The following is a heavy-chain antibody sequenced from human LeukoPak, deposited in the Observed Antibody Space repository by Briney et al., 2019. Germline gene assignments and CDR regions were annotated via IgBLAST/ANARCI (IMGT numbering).Heavy chain of an antibody. V-gene: IGHV4-59*01. J-gene: IGHJ5*02. CDR2: IYYSGST. D-gene: IGHD6-19*01. CDR1: GXSISNYY. CDR3: ARAGARYSSGWYWFDP. Sequence: SETLSLTCTVSGXSISNYYWNWIRQPPGKGREWIGYIYYSGSTNYNPSLKSRVTISVDTSKNQFSLKLSSVTAADTAVYYCARAGARYSSGWYWFDPWGQGTLVTVSS.